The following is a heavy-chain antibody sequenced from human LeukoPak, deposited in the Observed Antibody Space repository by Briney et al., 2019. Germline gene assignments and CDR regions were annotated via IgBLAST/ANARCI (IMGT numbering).Heavy chain of an antibody. V-gene: IGHV3-30-3*01. CDR3: ARPLSAYSSSWYPSDWFDP. Sequence: PGGSLRLSCAASGFTFSSYAMHWVRQAPGKGLEWVVVISYDGSNKYYADSVKGRFTISRDNSKNTLYLQMNSLRAEDTAVYYCARPLSAYSSSWYPSDWFDPWGQGTLVTVSS. J-gene: IGHJ5*02. CDR1: GFTFSSYA. D-gene: IGHD6-13*01. CDR2: ISYDGSNK.